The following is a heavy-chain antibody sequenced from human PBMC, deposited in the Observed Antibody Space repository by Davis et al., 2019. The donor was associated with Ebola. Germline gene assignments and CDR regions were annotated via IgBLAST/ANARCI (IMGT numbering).Heavy chain of an antibody. CDR1: RFTFSTYA. CDR3: ARVALYAFDI. Sequence: PGGSLRLSCAASRFTFSTYAMSWVRQAPGKGLEWVSGISGSGDSTYYADSVKGRFTISRDNSKNTLYLQMNSLRAEDTAVYYCARVALYAFDIWGHGTAVTVSS. J-gene: IGHJ3*02. V-gene: IGHV3-23*01. CDR2: ISGSGDST.